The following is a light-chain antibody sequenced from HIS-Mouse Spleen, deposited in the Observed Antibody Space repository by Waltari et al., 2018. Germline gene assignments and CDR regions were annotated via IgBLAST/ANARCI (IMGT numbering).Light chain of an antibody. CDR3: SSYAGSNNLGV. CDR2: EVS. Sequence: QSALTQPPSASGSPGQSVTISCTGPSSDVGGYNYVSWYQQHPGNAPKLMIYEVSKRPSGVPDRFSGSKSGNTASLTVSGLQAEDEADYYCSSYAGSNNLGVFGGGTKLTVL. CDR1: SSDVGGYNY. J-gene: IGLJ2*01. V-gene: IGLV2-8*01.